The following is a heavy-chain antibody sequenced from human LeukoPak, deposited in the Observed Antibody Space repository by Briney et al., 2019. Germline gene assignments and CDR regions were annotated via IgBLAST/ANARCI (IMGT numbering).Heavy chain of an antibody. J-gene: IGHJ3*02. CDR1: GGSISSSNW. V-gene: IGHV4-4*02. CDR2: IYHSGST. D-gene: IGHD5-24*01. Sequence: PSWTLSLTCAVSGGSISSSNWWSWVRQPPGKGLEWIGEIYHSGSTNYNPSLKSRVTISVDKSKNQFSLKLSSVTAADTAVYYCARADVEMATIRAFDIWGQGTMVTVSS. CDR3: ARADVEMATIRAFDI.